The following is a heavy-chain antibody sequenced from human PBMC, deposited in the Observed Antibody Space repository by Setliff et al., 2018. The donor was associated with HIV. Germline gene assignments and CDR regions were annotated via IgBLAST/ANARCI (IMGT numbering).Heavy chain of an antibody. Sequence: PGGSLRLSCAASGFTFSSYAMHWVRQAPGKGLEWVAVISYDGSNKYYADSVKGRFTISRDNAKNTLYLQMNSLRGEDTAVYYCARHSDWYGNDAFDIWGQGTRVTVS. CDR1: GFTFSSYA. CDR2: ISYDGSNK. J-gene: IGHJ3*02. V-gene: IGHV3-30*04. D-gene: IGHD6-19*01. CDR3: ARHSDWYGNDAFDI.